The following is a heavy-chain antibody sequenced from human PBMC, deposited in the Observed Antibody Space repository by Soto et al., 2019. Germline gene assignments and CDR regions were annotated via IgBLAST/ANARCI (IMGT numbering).Heavy chain of an antibody. D-gene: IGHD3-3*01. Sequence: TLSLTFTVSGGSISRGGYYWSWIRQHPGKGLEWIGYIYYSGSTYYNPSLKSRVTISVDTSKNQFSLKLSSVTAADTAVYYCASKQYSDFWSGYPRYYGMDVWGQGTTVTVSS. CDR2: IYYSGST. V-gene: IGHV4-31*03. CDR3: ASKQYSDFWSGYPRYYGMDV. J-gene: IGHJ6*02. CDR1: GGSISRGGYY.